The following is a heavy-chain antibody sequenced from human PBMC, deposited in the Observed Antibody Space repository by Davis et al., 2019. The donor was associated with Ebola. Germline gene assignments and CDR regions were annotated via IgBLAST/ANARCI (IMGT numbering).Heavy chain of an antibody. J-gene: IGHJ4*02. D-gene: IGHD1/OR15-1a*01. CDR2: SRNNENRYST. V-gene: IGHV3-72*01. CDR3: VTENWYRFES. CDR1: GFPFSVYF. Sequence: PGGSLSLSCAASGFPFSVYFMDWVRLTPGKGLEWVGLSRNNENRYSTEYAASVKGRFTISRDDSKNLMYLEMNSLRTEDTAVYYCVTENWYRFESWGQGTLVTVSS.